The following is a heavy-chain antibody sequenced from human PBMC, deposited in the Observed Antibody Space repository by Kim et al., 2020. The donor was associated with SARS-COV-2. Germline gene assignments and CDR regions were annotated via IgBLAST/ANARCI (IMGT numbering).Heavy chain of an antibody. D-gene: IGHD3-10*01. V-gene: IGHV3-30*09. CDR3: ARDAGRGFRELTHFDY. Sequence: SVRGRFAISRDNSKNTLYLQMNSLRVEDTAVYYCARDAGRGFRELTHFDYWGQGTLVTVSS. J-gene: IGHJ4*02.